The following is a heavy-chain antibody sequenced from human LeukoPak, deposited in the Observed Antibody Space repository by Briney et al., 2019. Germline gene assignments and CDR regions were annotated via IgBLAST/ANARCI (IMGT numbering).Heavy chain of an antibody. Sequence: SETLSLTCAVYGGSFNGYYWSWIRQPPGKGLEWIGEINHSGSTNYNPSLKSRVTISVDTSKNQFSLKLSSVTAADTAVYYCARGSGHFDYWGQGTLVTVSS. V-gene: IGHV4-34*01. J-gene: IGHJ4*02. CDR2: INHSGST. CDR1: GGSFNGYY. CDR3: ARGSGHFDY.